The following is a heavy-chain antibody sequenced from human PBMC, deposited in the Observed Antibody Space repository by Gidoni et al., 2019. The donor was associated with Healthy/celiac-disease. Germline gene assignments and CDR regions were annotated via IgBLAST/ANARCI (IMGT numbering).Heavy chain of an antibody. CDR1: GFTFSSYS. J-gene: IGHJ6*02. CDR3: ARDVLLWFGEYYYYYGMDV. D-gene: IGHD3-10*01. CDR2: MSSSSSTI. Sequence: EVQLVESGGGLVQPGGSLRLSCAASGFTFSSYSMHWVRQAPGKGLEWVSYMSSSSSTIYYADSVKGRFTISRDNAKNSLYLQMNSLRDEDTAVYYCARDVLLWFGEYYYYYGMDVWGQGTTVTVSS. V-gene: IGHV3-48*02.